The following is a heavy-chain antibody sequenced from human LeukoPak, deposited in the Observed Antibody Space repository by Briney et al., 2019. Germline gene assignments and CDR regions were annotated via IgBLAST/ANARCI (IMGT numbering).Heavy chain of an antibody. V-gene: IGHV1-69*05. CDR2: IIPIFGTA. J-gene: IGHJ3*02. CDR3: ARVLRQSVAFDI. CDR1: GYTFTSYD. Sequence: SVKVSCKASGYTFTSYDINWVRQATGQGLEWMGGIIPIFGTANYAQKFQGRVTITTDESTSTAYMELSSLRSEDTAVYYCARVLRQSVAFDIWGQGTMVTVSS.